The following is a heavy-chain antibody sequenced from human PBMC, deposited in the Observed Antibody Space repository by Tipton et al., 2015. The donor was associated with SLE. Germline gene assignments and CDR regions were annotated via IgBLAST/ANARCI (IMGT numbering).Heavy chain of an antibody. CDR1: GGSISNNY. CDR2: ISYGGGT. V-gene: IGHV4-59*01. D-gene: IGHD4-11*01. J-gene: IGHJ6*02. CDR3: ARSGDYSGIYYYGFDV. Sequence: TLSLTCSVSGGSISNNYWIWIRQPPGKGLEWIGYISYGGGTNYNPSLKSRVTILVDTSKNQFSLKLSSVTAADTAVYYCARSGDYSGIYYYGFDVWGQGTTVTVSS.